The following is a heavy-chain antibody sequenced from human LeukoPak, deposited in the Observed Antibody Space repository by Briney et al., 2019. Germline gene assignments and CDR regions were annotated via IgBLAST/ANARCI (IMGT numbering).Heavy chain of an antibody. CDR3: ARVGGGSSGYYQDAFDI. J-gene: IGHJ3*02. CDR1: GYTFTSYG. CDR2: INAYNGNT. V-gene: IGHV1-18*01. D-gene: IGHD3-22*01. Sequence: GASVKVSCKASGYTFTSYGISWVRQAPGQGLEWMGWINAYNGNTNYAQKLQGRVTMTTDTSTSTACMELRSLRSDDTAGYYCARVGGGSSGYYQDAFDIWGQGTMVTV.